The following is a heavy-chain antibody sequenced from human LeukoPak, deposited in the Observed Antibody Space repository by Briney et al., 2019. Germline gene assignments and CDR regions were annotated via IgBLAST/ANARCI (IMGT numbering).Heavy chain of an antibody. D-gene: IGHD3-10*01. V-gene: IGHV4-38-2*02. CDR1: GYSISSGYY. CDR3: ARDRDGYYASGSYSAAFDI. CDR2: INHSGST. Sequence: SETLSLTCTVSGYSISSGYYWGWIRQPPGKGLEWIGEINHSGSTNYNPSLKSRVTISVDTSKNQFSLKLSSVTAADTAVYYCARDRDGYYASGSYSAAFDIWSQGTMVTVSS. J-gene: IGHJ3*02.